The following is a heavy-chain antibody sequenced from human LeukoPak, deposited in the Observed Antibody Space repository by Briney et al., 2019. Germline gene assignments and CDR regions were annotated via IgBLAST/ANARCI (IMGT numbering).Heavy chain of an antibody. CDR1: GGSFSGYY. CDR3: ARGGGYCSGGSCYDDY. Sequence: SETLSLTCAVYGGSFSGYYWSWIRQPPGKGLEWVGEVNHSGSTNYNPSRKSRVTISVDTSKNQFSLKLSSVTAADTAVYYCARGGGYCSGGSCYDDYWGQGTLVTVSS. CDR2: VNHSGST. V-gene: IGHV4-34*01. D-gene: IGHD2-15*01. J-gene: IGHJ4*02.